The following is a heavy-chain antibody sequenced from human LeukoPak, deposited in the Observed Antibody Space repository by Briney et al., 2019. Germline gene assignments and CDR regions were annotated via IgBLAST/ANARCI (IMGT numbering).Heavy chain of an antibody. V-gene: IGHV3-48*03. CDR2: ISSSGSTK. CDR3: ARGDRWLQLPYYYYVDV. J-gene: IGHJ6*03. D-gene: IGHD5-24*01. Sequence: PGGSLRLSCAASGFTFSSYEMNWVRQAPGKGLEWVSYISSSGSTKYYADSVKGRFTISRDNAKNSLYLQMNSLRAEDTAVYYCARGDRWLQLPYYYYVDVWGKGTTVTVSS. CDR1: GFTFSSYE.